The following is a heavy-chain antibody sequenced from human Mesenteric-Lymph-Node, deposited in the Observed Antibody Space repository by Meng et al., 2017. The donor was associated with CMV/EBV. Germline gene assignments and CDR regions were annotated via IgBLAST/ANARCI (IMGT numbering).Heavy chain of an antibody. V-gene: IGHV3-49*04. J-gene: IGHJ5*02. Sequence: LSLTCTASGFTFGDYAMSWVRQAPGKGLEWVGFIRSKAYGGTTEYAASVKGRFTISRDDSKSIAYLQMNSLKTEDTAVYYCTRLAQELVVPAAIGLNWFDPWGQGTLVTVSS. D-gene: IGHD2-2*01. CDR2: IRSKAYGGTT. CDR1: GFTFGDYA. CDR3: TRLAQELVVPAAIGLNWFDP.